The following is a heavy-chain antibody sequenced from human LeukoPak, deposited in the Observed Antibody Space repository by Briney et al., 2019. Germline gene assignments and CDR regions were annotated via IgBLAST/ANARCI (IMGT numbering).Heavy chain of an antibody. J-gene: IGHJ5*02. CDR3: ARGRLDGDYYNWFDP. V-gene: IGHV4-59*12. Sequence: SETLSLTCAVSGVPISSFYWSWIRQPPGKGLEWIGYIYYSGSTNYNPSLKSRVTISVDTSKNQFSLKLSSVTAADTAVYYCARGRLDGDYYNWFDPWGQGTLVTVSS. CDR2: IYYSGST. CDR1: GVPISSFY. D-gene: IGHD4-17*01.